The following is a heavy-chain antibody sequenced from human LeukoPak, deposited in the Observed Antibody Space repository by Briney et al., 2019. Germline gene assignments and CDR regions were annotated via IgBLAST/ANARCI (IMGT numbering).Heavy chain of an antibody. CDR1: GGSISSGGYY. CDR3: ARSRAFNSGAFDP. V-gene: IGHV4-31*11. D-gene: IGHD1-26*01. J-gene: IGHJ5*02. CDR2: IYYSGST. Sequence: SETLSLTCAVSGGSISSGGYYWSWIRQHPGKGLEWIGYIYYSGSTYYNPSLKSRVTISVDTSKNQFSLKLSSVTAADTAVYYCARSRAFNSGAFDPWGQGSLVTVSS.